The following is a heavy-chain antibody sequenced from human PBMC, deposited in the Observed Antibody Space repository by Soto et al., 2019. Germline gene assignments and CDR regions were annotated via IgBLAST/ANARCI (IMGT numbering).Heavy chain of an antibody. V-gene: IGHV1-3*01. D-gene: IGHD4-17*01. CDR2: INAGSGSA. CDR3: AREVTTVSRFDY. J-gene: IGHJ4*02. Sequence: ASVKVSCKASGYIFRTYAMHWVRQAPGQGLEWMGWINAGSGSAIYSQNFQGRVTISRDTSANTVYMELSSLRFEDTGIYYSAREVTTVSRFDYWGQGTLVTVSS. CDR1: GYIFRTYA.